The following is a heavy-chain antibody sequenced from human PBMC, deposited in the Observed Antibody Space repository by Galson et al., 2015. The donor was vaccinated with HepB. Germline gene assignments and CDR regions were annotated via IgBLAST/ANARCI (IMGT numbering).Heavy chain of an antibody. Sequence: SLRLSCAASGFTFSSYGMHWVRQAPGKGLEWVAVIWYDGSNKYYADSVKGRFTISRDNSKNTLYLQMNSLRAEDTAVYYCARDWPRRYCSSTSCQREGIDAFDIWGQGTMVTVSS. CDR1: GFTFSSYG. CDR2: IWYDGSNK. V-gene: IGHV3-33*01. CDR3: ARDWPRRYCSSTSCQREGIDAFDI. D-gene: IGHD2-2*01. J-gene: IGHJ3*02.